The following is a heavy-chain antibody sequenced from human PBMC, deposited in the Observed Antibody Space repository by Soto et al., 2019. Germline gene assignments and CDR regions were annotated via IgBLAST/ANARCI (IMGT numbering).Heavy chain of an antibody. Sequence: SATLSLTCTVSGGSISSSSYYWGWIRQPPGKGLEWIGGIYYSGSTYYNPSLKSRVTISVDTSKNLFSLKLSSVTAADTAVYYCARSRSWILGPLYYYYMDVWGKGTTVTVSS. CDR1: GGSISSSSYY. V-gene: IGHV4-39*01. CDR2: IYYSGST. J-gene: IGHJ6*03. CDR3: ARSRSWILGPLYYYYMDV. D-gene: IGHD2-2*03.